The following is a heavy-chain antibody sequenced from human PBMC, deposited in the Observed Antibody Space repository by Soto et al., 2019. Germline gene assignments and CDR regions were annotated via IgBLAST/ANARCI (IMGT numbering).Heavy chain of an antibody. CDR1: GGSVSSGEYY. CDR3: ARHDLMVRGVIITPRYRYYGMDV. Sequence: SGTLALTCTVSGGSVSSGEYYLTWIRQPPGKGLEWIGYIYYSGSTYYNPSLKSRVTISVDTSKNQFSLKLSSVTAADTAVYYCARHDLMVRGVIITPRYRYYGMDVWGQGTTVTV. J-gene: IGHJ6*02. V-gene: IGHV4-39*01. D-gene: IGHD3-10*01. CDR2: IYYSGST.